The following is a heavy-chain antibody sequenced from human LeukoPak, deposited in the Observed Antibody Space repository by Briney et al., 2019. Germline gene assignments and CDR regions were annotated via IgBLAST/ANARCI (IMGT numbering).Heavy chain of an antibody. CDR3: ARDNMADSSSWFD. CDR1: GGSISSSGYY. D-gene: IGHD6-13*01. V-gene: IGHV4-39*07. J-gene: IGHJ4*02. Sequence: PSETLSLTCTVAGGSISSSGYYWGWIRQPPGKGLEWIGSIFYGGSTYYNPSLKSRVTPSVDTSKNQFSLKLSSVTAADTAVYYCARDNMADSSSWFDWGQGTLVTVSS. CDR2: IFYGGST.